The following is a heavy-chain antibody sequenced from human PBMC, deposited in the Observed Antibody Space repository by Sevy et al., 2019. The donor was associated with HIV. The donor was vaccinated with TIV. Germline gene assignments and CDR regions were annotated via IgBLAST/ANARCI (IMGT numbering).Heavy chain of an antibody. Sequence: SETLSLTCTVSGASISSSSYYWGWIRHPPGKGLEWIGRIYYSGNTYYNPSLKSRLTISVDTSKNQFSLRLNSVTAADRALYYCARHQIPDDNYYYYAIYVWGLGTTVTVSS. J-gene: IGHJ6*02. D-gene: IGHD2-2*01. CDR3: ARHQIPDDNYYYYAIYV. CDR2: IYYSGNT. V-gene: IGHV4-39*01. CDR1: GASISSSSYY.